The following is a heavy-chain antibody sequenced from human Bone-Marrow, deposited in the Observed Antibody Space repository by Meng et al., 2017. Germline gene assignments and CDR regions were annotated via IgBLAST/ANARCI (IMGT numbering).Heavy chain of an antibody. D-gene: IGHD6-19*01. CDR3: ARESSSGSYYFDY. CDR2: IYYSEST. J-gene: IGHJ4*02. Sequence: QVQLPESGPRLVKPSGTLSLTCTVSGDSISRDIWWSWVRQPPGKGLEWIGYIYYSESTYYNPSLKSRVTISVDTSKNQFSLRLSSVTAADTAVYYCARESSSGSYYFDYWGQGTLVTVSS. V-gene: IGHV4-4*02. CDR1: GDSISRDIW.